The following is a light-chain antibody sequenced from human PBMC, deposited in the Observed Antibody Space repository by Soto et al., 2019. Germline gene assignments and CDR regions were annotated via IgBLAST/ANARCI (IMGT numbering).Light chain of an antibody. CDR3: SSYAGSNNLL. CDR2: EVI. V-gene: IGLV2-8*01. CDR1: SSDVGGYNF. J-gene: IGLJ2*01. Sequence: QSALTQPPSASGSPGQSVTISCTGTSSDVGGYNFVSWYQQHPGKAPKLIIYEVIKRPSGVPDRFSGSKSGNTASLTVSGLQAEDEADYSCSSYAGSNNLLFGGGTKLTVL.